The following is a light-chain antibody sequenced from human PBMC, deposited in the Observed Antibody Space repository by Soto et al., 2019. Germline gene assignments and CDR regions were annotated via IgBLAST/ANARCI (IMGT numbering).Light chain of an antibody. J-gene: IGKJ3*01. Sequence: EIVLTQSPGTLSLSPGERATLSCRASQSVYNNFLAWYQQKPGQAPRLLISGASSRATGIPDRFSGSGSGTEFTLTISRLEPEDFAVYYCHQYGRSTFTFGPGTKVDI. V-gene: IGKV3-20*01. CDR3: HQYGRSTFT. CDR2: GAS. CDR1: QSVYNNF.